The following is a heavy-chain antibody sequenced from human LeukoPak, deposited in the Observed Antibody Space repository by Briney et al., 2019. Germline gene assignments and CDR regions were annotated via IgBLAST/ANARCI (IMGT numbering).Heavy chain of an antibody. D-gene: IGHD3-10*01. CDR1: GFTFSSYA. Sequence: GGSLRLSCAASGFTFSSYAMSWVRQAPGKGLEWVSAISGSGGSTSYADSVKGRFTISRDNSKNTLYLQMNSLRAEDTAVYYCAKEYGSGNFYFYYFDYWGQGTLVTVSS. J-gene: IGHJ4*02. CDR2: ISGSGGST. V-gene: IGHV3-23*01. CDR3: AKEYGSGNFYFYYFDY.